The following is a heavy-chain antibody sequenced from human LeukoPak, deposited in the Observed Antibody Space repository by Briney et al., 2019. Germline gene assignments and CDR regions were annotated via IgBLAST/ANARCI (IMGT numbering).Heavy chain of an antibody. CDR3: ARDPHDSSGYYPLGAFDI. J-gene: IGHJ3*02. D-gene: IGHD3-22*01. CDR1: GGTFSSYA. CDR2: IIPIFGTA. Sequence: ASVKVSCKASGGTFSSYAISWVRQAPGQGLEWMGGIIPIFGTANYAQKFQGRVTITADKSTSTAYMELSSLRSEDTAVYYCARDPHDSSGYYPLGAFDIWGQGTMVTVSS. V-gene: IGHV1-69*06.